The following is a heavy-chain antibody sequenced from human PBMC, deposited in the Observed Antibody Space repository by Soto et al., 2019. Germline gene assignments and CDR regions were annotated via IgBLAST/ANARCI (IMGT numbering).Heavy chain of an antibody. CDR3: ARYGDYDSPYGMDV. J-gene: IGHJ6*02. CDR1: GGTFSSYA. Sequence: QVQLVQSGAAVKKPGSSVKVSCKASGGTFSSYAISWVRQAPGQGLEWMGGIIPIFGTANYAQKFQGRVTITADESTSTAYMELSSLRSEDTAVYYCARYGDYDSPYGMDVWGQGTTVTVSS. CDR2: IIPIFGTA. D-gene: IGHD4-17*01. V-gene: IGHV1-69*12.